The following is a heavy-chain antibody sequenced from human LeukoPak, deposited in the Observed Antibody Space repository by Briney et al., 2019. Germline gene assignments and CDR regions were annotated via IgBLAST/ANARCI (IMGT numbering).Heavy chain of an antibody. D-gene: IGHD6-6*01. V-gene: IGHV3-23*01. CDR3: AKHLIEYSRSCLDY. CDR1: GFTFASYA. Sequence: GGSLILSCAASGFTFASYAMSWVRQAPGEGLEWVSAISGSGVTTYYADSVKGRFTISRDNSKNTLYLQVTSLRAEDTAVFYCAKHLIEYSRSCLDYWGQGTLVTVSS. J-gene: IGHJ4*02. CDR2: ISGSGVTT.